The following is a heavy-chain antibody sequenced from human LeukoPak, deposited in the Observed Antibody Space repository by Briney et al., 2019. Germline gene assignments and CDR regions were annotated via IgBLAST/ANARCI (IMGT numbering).Heavy chain of an antibody. CDR3: ARVAPNRAYYYGMDV. CDR2: IYSGGST. Sequence: GGSLRLSCAASGFTVSSNYMSWVRQAPGKGLEWVSVIYSGGSTYYADSVKGRFTISRDNSKNTLYLQMNSLRAEDTAVNYCARVAPNRAYYYGMDVWGQGTTVTVSS. V-gene: IGHV3-53*01. J-gene: IGHJ6*02. CDR1: GFTVSSNY. D-gene: IGHD2/OR15-2a*01.